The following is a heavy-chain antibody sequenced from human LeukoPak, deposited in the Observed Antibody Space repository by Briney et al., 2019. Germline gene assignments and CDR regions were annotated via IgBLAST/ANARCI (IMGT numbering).Heavy chain of an antibody. D-gene: IGHD3-3*01. Sequence: SETLSLTCTVSGGSVSSGSYYWSWIRQPPGKGLEWIGEINHSGSTNYNPSLKSRVTISVDTSKNQFSLKLSSVTAADTAVYYCARVSKLRFLEWLLDYWGQGTLVTVSS. J-gene: IGHJ4*02. V-gene: IGHV4-39*07. CDR2: INHSGST. CDR3: ARVSKLRFLEWLLDY. CDR1: GGSVSSGSYY.